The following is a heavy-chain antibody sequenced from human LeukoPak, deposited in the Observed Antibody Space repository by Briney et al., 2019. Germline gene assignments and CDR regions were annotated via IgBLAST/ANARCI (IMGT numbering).Heavy chain of an antibody. CDR2: ISSSSS. CDR1: GFTFSSYS. CDR3: ARVGRGYSCGY. V-gene: IGHV3-21*04. D-gene: IGHD5-18*01. J-gene: IGHJ4*02. Sequence: GGSLRLSCAASGFTFSSYSMNWVRQAPGKGLEWVSSISSSSSYYADSVKGRFTISRDNAKNSLYLQMNSLRAEDTAVYYCARVGRGYSCGYWGQGTLVTVSS.